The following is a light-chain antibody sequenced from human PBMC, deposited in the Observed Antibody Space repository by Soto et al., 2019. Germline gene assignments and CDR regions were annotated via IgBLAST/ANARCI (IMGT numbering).Light chain of an antibody. Sequence: QSALTQPASVSGSPGQSITISCTGTSSDVGGYNYISWYQQHPGKAPKFMIYEVSNRPSGVSNRFSGSKSGNTASLTISGLQAEDEADYYCSSYTRNSTLVFGGGTKLTVL. V-gene: IGLV2-14*01. CDR1: SSDVGGYNY. CDR2: EVS. CDR3: SSYTRNSTLV. J-gene: IGLJ2*01.